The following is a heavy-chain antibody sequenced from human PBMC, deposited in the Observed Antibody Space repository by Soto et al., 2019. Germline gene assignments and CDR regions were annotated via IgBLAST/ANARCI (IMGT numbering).Heavy chain of an antibody. Sequence: EVQLVETGGGLIQPGGSLRLSCAAAGFSVRTNYISLVRQAPGKGLDWVSGFESGGSIYYADSVKGRFIISRDYAKNTVDLQMNSLRVEDTAVYYCARAGVTPHFFDYWGQGTLVTVSS. CDR1: GFSVRTNY. CDR2: FESGGSI. V-gene: IGHV3-53*02. CDR3: ARAGVTPHFFDY. J-gene: IGHJ4*02. D-gene: IGHD3-3*02.